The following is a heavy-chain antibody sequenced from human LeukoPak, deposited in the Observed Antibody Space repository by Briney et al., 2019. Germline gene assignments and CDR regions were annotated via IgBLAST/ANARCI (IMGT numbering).Heavy chain of an antibody. Sequence: GGSLRLSCSASGFAFSAYSMHWVRQAPGKGLEWVSVIYSGGSTYYADSVKGRFTISRDNSKNTLYLQMNSLRAEDTAVYYCARVYSYGYFDYWGQGTLVTVSS. CDR2: IYSGGST. CDR1: GFAFSAYS. D-gene: IGHD5-18*01. CDR3: ARVYSYGYFDY. J-gene: IGHJ4*02. V-gene: IGHV3-53*01.